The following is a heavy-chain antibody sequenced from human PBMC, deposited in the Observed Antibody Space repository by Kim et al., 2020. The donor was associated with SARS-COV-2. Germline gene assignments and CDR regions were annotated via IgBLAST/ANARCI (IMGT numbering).Heavy chain of an antibody. CDR3: ARDLSGGAAAKWYYYYYGMDV. J-gene: IGHJ6*02. V-gene: IGHV3-11*04. D-gene: IGHD6-13*01. CDR2: ISSSGSTI. Sequence: GGSLRLSCAASGFTFSDYYMSWIRQAPGKGLEWVSYISSSGSTIYYADSVKGRFTISRDNAKNSLYLQMNSLRAEDTAVYYCARDLSGGAAAKWYYYYYGMDVWGQGTPVTVSS. CDR1: GFTFSDYY.